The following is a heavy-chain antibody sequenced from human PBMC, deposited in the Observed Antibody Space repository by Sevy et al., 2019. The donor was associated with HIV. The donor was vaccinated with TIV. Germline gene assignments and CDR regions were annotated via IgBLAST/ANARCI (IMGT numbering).Heavy chain of an antibody. CDR2: INQAGSDK. CDR1: GFTFSDSW. CDR3: AGGGCLSRY. Sequence: GGSLRLSCAASGFTFSDSWMTWVRQGPGKGLEWVANINQAGSDKYYVDSVRGRFTISRDNAKNSLYLQMNSLRVEDTALYYFAGGGCLSRYWGQGSLVTVSS. D-gene: IGHD2-15*01. J-gene: IGHJ4*02. V-gene: IGHV3-7*01.